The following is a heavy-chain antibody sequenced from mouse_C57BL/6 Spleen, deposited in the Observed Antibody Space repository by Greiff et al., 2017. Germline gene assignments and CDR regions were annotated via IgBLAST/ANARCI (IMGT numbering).Heavy chain of an antibody. V-gene: IGHV2-2*01. CDR3: ARNGGSSYDYAMDY. J-gene: IGHJ4*01. CDR2: IWSGGST. Sequence: QVQLKESGPGLVQPSQSLSITCTVSGFSLTSYGVHWVRQSPGKGLEWLGVIWSGGSTDYNAAFISRLSISKDNSKSQVFFKMNSLRADDTAIYYCARNGGSSYDYAMDYWGQGTSVTVSS. D-gene: IGHD1-1*01. CDR1: GFSLTSYG.